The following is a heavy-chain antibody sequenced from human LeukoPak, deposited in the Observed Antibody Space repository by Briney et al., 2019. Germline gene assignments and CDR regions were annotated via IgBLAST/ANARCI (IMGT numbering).Heavy chain of an antibody. D-gene: IGHD5-18*01. CDR2: ISGSDGST. Sequence: GGSLRLSCAASGFTFSTYSMNWVRQAPGKGLEWVSSISGSDGSTYYADSVKGRFTISRDNSKNTLDLQMNSLRAEDTAVYYCAKGDSSYGPFDYWGQGTLVTVSS. V-gene: IGHV3-23*01. CDR1: GFTFSTYS. CDR3: AKGDSSYGPFDY. J-gene: IGHJ4*02.